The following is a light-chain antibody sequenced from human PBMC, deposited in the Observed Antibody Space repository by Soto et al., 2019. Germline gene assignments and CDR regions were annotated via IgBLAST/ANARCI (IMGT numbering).Light chain of an antibody. CDR1: QGIAKY. CDR3: QQSDNLPLT. Sequence: DTQMTQSPSSLSASIGDRVTITCQASQGIAKYLHWYQQKPGKAPKLLIYHASNLQTGVPSRFSGSGSGTHFTLIISILQPDDIATYFCQQSDNLPLTFGGGTKVEIK. J-gene: IGKJ4*01. CDR2: HAS. V-gene: IGKV1-33*01.